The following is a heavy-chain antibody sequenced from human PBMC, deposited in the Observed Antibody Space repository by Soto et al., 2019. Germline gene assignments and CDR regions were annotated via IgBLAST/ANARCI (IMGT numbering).Heavy chain of an antibody. J-gene: IGHJ4*02. V-gene: IGHV4-59*12. CDR2: IYYSGST. Sequence: PSETLSLTCTVSGGSIRSYYWSWIRQPPGKGLEWIGYIYYSGSTNYNPSLKSRVTISVDTSKNQFSLKLSSVTAADTAVYYCATCASLVDGCFDYWSQGTLVTVSA. CDR3: ATCASLVDGCFDY. D-gene: IGHD2-8*01. CDR1: GGSIRSYY.